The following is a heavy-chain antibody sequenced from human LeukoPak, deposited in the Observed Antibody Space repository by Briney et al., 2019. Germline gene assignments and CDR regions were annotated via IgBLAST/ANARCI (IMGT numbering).Heavy chain of an antibody. CDR3: AINSGGSVDY. V-gene: IGHV4-59*01. CDR2: IYYSGST. D-gene: IGHD2-15*01. J-gene: IGHJ4*02. Sequence: SVTLSLTCTVSGGSISSYYWSWIRQPPGKGLEWIGYIYYSGSTSYNPSLKSRVTISIDTSKNQFSLRLNFVTTADTAVYYCAINSGGSVDYWGQGTLVTVSS. CDR1: GGSISSYY.